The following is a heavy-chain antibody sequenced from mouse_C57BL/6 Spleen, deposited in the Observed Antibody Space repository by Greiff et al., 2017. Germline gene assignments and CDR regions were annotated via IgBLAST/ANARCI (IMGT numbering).Heavy chain of an antibody. CDR2: INPGSGGT. CDR3: ARGGGNYEDY. CDR1: GYAFTNYL. Sequence: QVQLKESGAELVRPGTSVKVSCKASGYAFTNYLIEWVKQRPGQGLEWIGVINPGSGGTNYNEKFKGKATLTADKSSSTAYMQLSSLTSEDSAVYFCARGGGNYEDYWGQGTTLTVSS. V-gene: IGHV1-54*01. D-gene: IGHD2-1*01. J-gene: IGHJ2*01.